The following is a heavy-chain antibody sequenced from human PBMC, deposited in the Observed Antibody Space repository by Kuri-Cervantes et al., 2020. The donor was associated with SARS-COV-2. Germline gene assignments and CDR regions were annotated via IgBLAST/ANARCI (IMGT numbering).Heavy chain of an antibody. V-gene: IGHV4-61*09. D-gene: IGHD3-3*01. J-gene: IGHJ4*02. Sequence: SETLSLTCDVSGVSVSGGTYYWSWIRQPAGKGLEWIGHLDTSGSTTYNPSLKSRVTISVDTSKNQFSLKLCSVTAADTAVYYCARAIFGVVLFDYWGQGTLVIVSS. CDR1: GVSVSGGTYY. CDR3: ARAIFGVVLFDY. CDR2: LDTSGST.